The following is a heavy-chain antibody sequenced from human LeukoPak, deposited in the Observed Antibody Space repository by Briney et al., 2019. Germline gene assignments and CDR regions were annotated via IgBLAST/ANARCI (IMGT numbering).Heavy chain of an antibody. CDR3: VRDGRGYSDGYFDY. Sequence: PGRSMRPARITSGFTLGNYGMSWFRQAPGKGREWVRLIRSKAYGGTADYATSVKGRVTISRDDSKSIDYLQMNSLKTEDTAVYYCVRDGRGYSDGYFDYWGQGALVTVSS. V-gene: IGHV3-49*03. J-gene: IGHJ4*02. D-gene: IGHD5-18*01. CDR1: GFTLGNYG. CDR2: IRSKAYGGTA.